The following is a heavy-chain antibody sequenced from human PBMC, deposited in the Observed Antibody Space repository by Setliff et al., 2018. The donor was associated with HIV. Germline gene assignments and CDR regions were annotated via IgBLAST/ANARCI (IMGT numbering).Heavy chain of an antibody. V-gene: IGHV4-34*01. CDR2: INHSGST. D-gene: IGHD3-3*01. Sequence: SETLSLTCAVYGGSFSVYYWSWIRQPPGKGLEWIGEINHSGSTNYNPSLKSRVTISVDTSKNQFSLKLSSVTAADTAVYYCARGASMIFGVVIPFSFYYDMDGWGKGTTVT. J-gene: IGHJ6*03. CDR3: ARGASMIFGVVIPFSFYYDMDG. CDR1: GGSFSVYY.